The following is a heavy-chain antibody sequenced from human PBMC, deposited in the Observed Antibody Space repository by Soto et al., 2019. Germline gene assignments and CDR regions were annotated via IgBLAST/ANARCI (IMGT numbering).Heavy chain of an antibody. D-gene: IGHD3-16*01. V-gene: IGHV3-53*01. CDR3: AKLVDKSLDDY. CDR1: GLTFSTNY. Sequence: GGSLRLSCAASGLTFSTNYFNWVRQAPGKGLEWVSIIYSGGSASYADSVKGRLTFSRDNSKNTLFLHMNSLRAEDTAVYFCAKLVDKSLDDYWGQGALVTVSS. J-gene: IGHJ4*02. CDR2: IYSGGSA.